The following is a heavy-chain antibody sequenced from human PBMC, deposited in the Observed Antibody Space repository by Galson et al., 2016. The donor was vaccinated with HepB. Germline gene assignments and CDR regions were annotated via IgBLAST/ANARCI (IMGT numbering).Heavy chain of an antibody. V-gene: IGHV1-46*01. CDR2: INPSIGST. J-gene: IGHJ6*02. CDR1: GYTFTSYY. D-gene: IGHD6-13*01. CDR3: AREGSRTWYTHYYFGMDV. Sequence: SVKVSCKASGYTFTSYYMHWVRQAPGQGLEWMGIINPSIGSTVYAQKFQGRVTMTRDTSTSTVYKELSSLRSEDTAVYYCAREGSRTWYTHYYFGMDVWGQGTTVTASS.